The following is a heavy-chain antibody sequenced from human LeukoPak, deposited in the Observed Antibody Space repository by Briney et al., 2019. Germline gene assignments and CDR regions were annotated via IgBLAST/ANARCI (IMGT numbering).Heavy chain of an antibody. J-gene: IGHJ4*02. Sequence: GESLKISCKGSGYSFTSYWIGWVRQMPGKGLEWMGIIYPGDSDTRYSPSFQGQVTISADKSISTPYLQWSSLKASDTAMYYCARLVYYDFWSGYYGDYWGQGTLVTVSS. D-gene: IGHD3-3*01. CDR2: IYPGDSDT. CDR3: ARLVYYDFWSGYYGDY. CDR1: GYSFTSYW. V-gene: IGHV5-51*01.